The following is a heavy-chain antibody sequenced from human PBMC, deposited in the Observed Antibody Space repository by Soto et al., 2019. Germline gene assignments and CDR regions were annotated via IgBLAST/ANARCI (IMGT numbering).Heavy chain of an antibody. CDR3: ARGPGD. CDR1: GGSISSGGDC. CDR2: TYYSGST. D-gene: IGHD1-26*01. J-gene: IGHJ4*02. V-gene: IGHV4-31*03. Sequence: QVQLQESGPGLVKPSQTLSLTCTVSGGSISSGGDCWSWTRQHPGRCLEWIGYTYYSGSTYYNPSLKSRVTISVDTSKNQCSLKLSAVAAAYTAVYYGARGPGDWGQGTLVTVSS.